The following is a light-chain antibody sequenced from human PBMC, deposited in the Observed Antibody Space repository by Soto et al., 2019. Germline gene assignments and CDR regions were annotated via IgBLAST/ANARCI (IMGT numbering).Light chain of an antibody. V-gene: IGKV3-20*01. CDR1: QSINSRY. J-gene: IGKJ3*01. Sequence: EIVLTQSPGTLSLSPGETATLSCRASQSINSRYLAWYQQKPGQAPRLLICGASSRATGIPDRFSGSGSGTDFTLTISRLEPEDFAVYYCQQFGSSPGFTFGPGTKVDIK. CDR2: GAS. CDR3: QQFGSSPGFT.